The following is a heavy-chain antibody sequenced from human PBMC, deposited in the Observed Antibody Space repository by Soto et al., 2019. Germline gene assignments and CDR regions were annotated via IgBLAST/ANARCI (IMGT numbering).Heavy chain of an antibody. CDR1: GYTFTGYY. CDR2: INPKSGDT. D-gene: IGHD1-26*01. J-gene: IGHJ4*02. V-gene: IGHV1-2*02. CDR3: ARGSPRMGALPTY. Sequence: ASVKVSCKASGYTFTGYYIHWVRQAPGQGLEWMGWINPKSGDTNYAQKFQGRVSVTRDTSITTAYMEVSRLKSDDTAVYYCARGSPRMGALPTYWGQGTLVTVSS.